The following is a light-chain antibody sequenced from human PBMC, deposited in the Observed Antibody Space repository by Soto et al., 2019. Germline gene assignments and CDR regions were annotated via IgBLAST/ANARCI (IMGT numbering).Light chain of an antibody. Sequence: EIVLTQSPGTLSLSPGERATLSCRASQSVNSDYLAWYQQKPGQAPRLLMYGTSSRATAIPDRFSGSGSGTNFTLTINRLQTEDFAVYYCQQHQTPRTFGQGTKVEIK. V-gene: IGKV3-20*01. CDR1: QSVNSDY. J-gene: IGKJ1*01. CDR2: GTS. CDR3: QQHQTPRT.